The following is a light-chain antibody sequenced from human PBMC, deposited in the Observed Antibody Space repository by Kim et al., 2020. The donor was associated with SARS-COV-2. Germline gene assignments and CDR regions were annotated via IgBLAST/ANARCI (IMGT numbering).Light chain of an antibody. CDR2: YDD. CDR1: IIERES. J-gene: IGLJ1*01. V-gene: IGLV3-21*01. Sequence: SYELTQPPSVSVAPGTTARIPCGGNIIERESVHWYQQKAGQVPVLIMYYDDNRPSGIPERFSGSTSGNMATLTISRVEAGDEADYHCQVWDFSGCLVFFG. CDR3: QVWDFSGCLVF.